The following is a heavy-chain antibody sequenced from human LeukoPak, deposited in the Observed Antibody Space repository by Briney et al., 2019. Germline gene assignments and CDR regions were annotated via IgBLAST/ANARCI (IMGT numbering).Heavy chain of an antibody. V-gene: IGHV4-34*01. D-gene: IGHD6-13*01. J-gene: IGHJ6*03. Sequence: GSLRLSCAASGFTFSNYAMSWIRQPPGKGLEWIGEINHSGSTNYNPSLKSRVTISVDTSKNQFSLKLSSVTAADTAVYYCARPGPAAAGTLGGYYYYYMDVWGKGTTVTVSS. CDR3: ARPGPAAAGTLGGYYYYYMDV. CDR2: INHSGST. CDR1: GFTFSNYA.